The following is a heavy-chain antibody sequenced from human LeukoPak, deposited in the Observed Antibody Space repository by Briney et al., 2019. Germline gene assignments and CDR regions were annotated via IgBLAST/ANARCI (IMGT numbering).Heavy chain of an antibody. CDR3: ARGYYDILTGYWWFDP. Sequence: ASVKVSCKASGYTFTGYYMHWVRQAPGQGLEWMGWINPNSGGTNYAQKFQGRVTMTTDTSTSTAYMELRSLRSDDTAVYYCARGYYDILTGYWWFDPWGQGTLVTVSS. V-gene: IGHV1-2*02. D-gene: IGHD3-9*01. J-gene: IGHJ5*02. CDR1: GYTFTGYY. CDR2: INPNSGGT.